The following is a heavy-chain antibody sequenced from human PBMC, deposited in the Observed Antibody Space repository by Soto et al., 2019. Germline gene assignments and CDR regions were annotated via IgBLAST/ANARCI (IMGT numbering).Heavy chain of an antibody. Sequence: PGGSLRLSCAASGFTFRNYGMHWVRQVPGKGLEWVAVIWYDGSNKYYADSVKGRCTISRDNSKNKLYLQLNSLRTEDTAVYYCTRGDIGLGIEYWGLGTLVTVSS. D-gene: IGHD1-26*01. V-gene: IGHV3-33*08. CDR3: TRGDIGLGIEY. CDR1: GFTFRNYG. CDR2: IWYDGSNK. J-gene: IGHJ4*02.